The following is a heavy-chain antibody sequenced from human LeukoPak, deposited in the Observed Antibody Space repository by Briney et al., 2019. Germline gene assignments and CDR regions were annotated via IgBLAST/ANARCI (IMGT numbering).Heavy chain of an antibody. CDR2: ISDQT. V-gene: IGHV3-23*01. D-gene: IGHD4-17*01. J-gene: IGHJ4*02. CDR1: GFTFSIYA. Sequence: PGGSLRLSCVVSGFTFSIYAMDWVRQAPGKGLEWVSGISDQTYYTDSVRGRFTISRDNSKNTLYLQMSSLRAEDTAVYYCAKGQASVTYKYFFDYRGQGTLVTVSS. CDR3: AKGQASVTYKYFFDY.